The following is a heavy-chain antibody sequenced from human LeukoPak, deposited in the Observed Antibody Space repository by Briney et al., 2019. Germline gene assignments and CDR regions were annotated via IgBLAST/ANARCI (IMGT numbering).Heavy chain of an antibody. V-gene: IGHV3-11*01. CDR3: ARDYYGSGSNPLGY. CDR2: ISSSGSPI. CDR1: GFTFSDYY. J-gene: IGHJ4*02. D-gene: IGHD3-10*01. Sequence: GGSLRLSCAASGFTFSDYYMSWIRQAPGKGLEWVSYISSSGSPIYYADSVKGRFTISRDNAKNSLYLQMNGLGAEDTAVYYWARDYYGSGSNPLGYWGQGTLVTVSS.